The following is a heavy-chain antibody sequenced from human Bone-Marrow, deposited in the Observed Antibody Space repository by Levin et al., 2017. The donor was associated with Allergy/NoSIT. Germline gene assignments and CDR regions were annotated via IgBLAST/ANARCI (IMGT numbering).Heavy chain of an antibody. J-gene: IGHJ5*02. CDR1: GFTFSHYG. Sequence: ASVKVSCSASGFTFSHYGMSWVRQAPGKGLEWGSTISGSATNTYYADSVKGRFTIPRDNSNNTLSLQMNSLRVADTALYYCAKFPLRFGLDPWGQGTLVTVSS. V-gene: IGHV3-23*01. CDR3: AKFPLRFGLDP. D-gene: IGHD3-16*01. CDR2: ISGSATNT.